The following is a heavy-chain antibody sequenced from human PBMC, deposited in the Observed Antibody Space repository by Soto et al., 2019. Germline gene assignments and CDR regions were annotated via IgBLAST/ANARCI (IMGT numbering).Heavy chain of an antibody. V-gene: IGHV3-23*01. D-gene: IGHD6-13*01. J-gene: IGHJ4*02. CDR2: ISGSGGST. CDR3: AKAPDSYSSSWYVG. CDR1: GFTFSSYA. Sequence: GGSLRLSCAASGFTFSSYAMSWVRQAPGKGLEWVSAISGSGGSTYYADSVKGRFTISRDNSKNTLYLQMNSLRAEDTAVYYCAKAPDSYSSSWYVGWGQGTLVTVSS.